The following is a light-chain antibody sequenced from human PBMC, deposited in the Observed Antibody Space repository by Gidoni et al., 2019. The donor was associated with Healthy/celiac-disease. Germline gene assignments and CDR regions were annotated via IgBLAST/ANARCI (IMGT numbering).Light chain of an antibody. J-gene: IGKJ3*01. CDR3: QQRSNWPLFT. Sequence: ELVLTQSPATLSLSPGERATLSCRASQSVSSYLAWYQQKPGQAPRLLIYDASNRATGSPARFSGSGSGTDFTLTISSLEPEEFAGYYCQQRSNWPLFTFGPGTKVDIK. CDR2: DAS. V-gene: IGKV3-11*01. CDR1: QSVSSY.